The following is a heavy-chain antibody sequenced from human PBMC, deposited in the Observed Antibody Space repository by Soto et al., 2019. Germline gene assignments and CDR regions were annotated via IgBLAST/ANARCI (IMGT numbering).Heavy chain of an antibody. CDR3: AKIAHAPTGQWLLYDYYYYGMDV. Sequence: EVQLLESGGGLVQPGGSLRLSCAASGFTFSSYAMSWVRQAPGKGLEWVSAISGSGGSTYYADSVKGRFTISRDNSKNTLYLQMNSLRAEDTAVYYCAKIAHAPTGQWLLYDYYYYGMDVWGQGTTVTVSS. D-gene: IGHD3-3*01. V-gene: IGHV3-23*01. J-gene: IGHJ6*02. CDR1: GFTFSSYA. CDR2: ISGSGGST.